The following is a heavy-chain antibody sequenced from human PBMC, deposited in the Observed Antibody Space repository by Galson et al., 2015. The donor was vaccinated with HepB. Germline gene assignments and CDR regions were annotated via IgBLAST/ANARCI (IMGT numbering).Heavy chain of an antibody. CDR1: GYTFISYD. Sequence: SVKVSCKASGYTFISYDINWVRQTTGQGLEWMGSISPSSGDTNYAQRFQGRVTMTRNTSINTAYMELSSLKSEDTAVYYCATGITATEWGRGTLVTVSS. CDR2: ISPSSGDT. D-gene: IGHD1-14*01. V-gene: IGHV1-8*01. CDR3: ATGITATE. J-gene: IGHJ1*01.